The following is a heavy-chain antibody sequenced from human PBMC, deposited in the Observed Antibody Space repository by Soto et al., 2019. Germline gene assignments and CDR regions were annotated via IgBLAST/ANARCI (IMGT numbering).Heavy chain of an antibody. V-gene: IGHV4-30-4*01. J-gene: IGHJ4*02. CDR2: IYYSGST. D-gene: IGHD3-16*01. CDR1: GGSISSGDYY. CDR3: ARGGSNPTLGY. Sequence: SETLSRTCTVSGGSISSGDYYWSWSRPPPGKGLEWIGYIYYSGSTYYNPSLKSRVTISVDTSKNQFSLKLSSVTAADTAVYYCARGGSNPTLGYWGQGTLVTVSS.